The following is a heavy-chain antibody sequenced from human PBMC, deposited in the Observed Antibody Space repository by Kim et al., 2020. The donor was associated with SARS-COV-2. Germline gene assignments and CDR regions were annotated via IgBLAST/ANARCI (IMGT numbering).Heavy chain of an antibody. D-gene: IGHD3-10*01. CDR3: ARDLRNYGSGEIGYLDY. J-gene: IGHJ4*02. V-gene: IGHV4-61*01. CDR1: GGSVSSGNYY. CDR2: IYYSGST. Sequence: SETLSLTCTVSGGSVSSGNYYWCLIRQPPGKGLEWIGYIYYSGSTNYNPSLKSRVTISVDTSKNQFSLKLSSVTAADTAVYYCARDLRNYGSGEIGYLDYWGQGTLVTVSS.